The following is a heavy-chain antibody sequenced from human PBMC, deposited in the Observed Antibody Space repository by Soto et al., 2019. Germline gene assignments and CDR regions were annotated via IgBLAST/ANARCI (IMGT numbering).Heavy chain of an antibody. CDR1: GYTFTGYY. J-gene: IGHJ6*02. CDR2: INPNSGGT. D-gene: IGHD1-7*01. Sequence: GDSVQVSCKASGYTFTGYYMHWVRQAPGQGLEWMGWINPNSGGTNYAQKFQGRVTMTRDTSISTAYMELSRLRSDDTAGDYCARAGRTGTNYYYYGMDGWGQGTTVTVSS. V-gene: IGHV1-2*02. CDR3: ARAGRTGTNYYYYGMDG.